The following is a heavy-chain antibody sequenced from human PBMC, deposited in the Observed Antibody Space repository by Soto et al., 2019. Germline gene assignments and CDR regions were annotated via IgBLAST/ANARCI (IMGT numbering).Heavy chain of an antibody. CDR3: ARDKITGLFDY. CDR1: GGSFSGYY. Sequence: LSLTCTVYGGSFSGYYWTWIRQPPGTGLEWIGEINHSGSTNYNPSLKSRVTISVDTSKNQFSLKLTSVTAADTAVYYCARDKITGLFDYWGKATLVTRSS. V-gene: IGHV4-34*01. D-gene: IGHD2-8*02. J-gene: IGHJ4*02. CDR2: INHSGST.